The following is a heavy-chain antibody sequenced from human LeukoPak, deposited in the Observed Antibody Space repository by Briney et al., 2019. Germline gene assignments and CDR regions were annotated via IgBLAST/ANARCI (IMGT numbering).Heavy chain of an antibody. Sequence: ASVNVSCKASGYTFTGYYMHWVPQAPGQGLECMGWINPNSGGTNYAQKFQGRVTMTRDTSISTAYMELSRLRSDDTAVYYCGTEGDCSGGSCYPRNWFDPWGQGTLVTVSS. V-gene: IGHV1-2*02. CDR3: GTEGDCSGGSCYPRNWFDP. CDR2: INPNSGGT. D-gene: IGHD2-15*01. CDR1: GYTFTGYY. J-gene: IGHJ5*02.